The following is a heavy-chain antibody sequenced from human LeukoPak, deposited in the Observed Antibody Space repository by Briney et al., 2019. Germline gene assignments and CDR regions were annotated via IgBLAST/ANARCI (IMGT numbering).Heavy chain of an antibody. V-gene: IGHV3-11*06. D-gene: IGHD4-17*01. CDR3: ARGGADYVVVY. J-gene: IGHJ4*02. CDR1: GFTFSDYY. CDR2: ISSNNSYT. Sequence: RGSLRLSCAASGFTFSDYYMSWIRQAPGKGLEWMSFISSNNSYTNYADTVQGRVTISRDNTKNTLYMQMNNLRADDKAVYYCARGGADYVVVYWGEGTLVSVSS.